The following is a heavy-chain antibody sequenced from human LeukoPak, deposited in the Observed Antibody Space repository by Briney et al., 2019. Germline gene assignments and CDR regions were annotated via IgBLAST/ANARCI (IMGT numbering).Heavy chain of an antibody. D-gene: IGHD3-3*01. V-gene: IGHV1-69*01. CDR1: GGTFSSYA. CDR3: AREDDFWSGPPYYYYGMDV. J-gene: IGHJ6*02. Sequence: SVKVSCKASGGTFSSYAISWVRQAPGQGPEWMGGIIPIFGTANYAQKFQGRVTITADESTSTAYMELSSLRSEDTAVYYCAREDDFWSGPPYYYYGMDVWGQGTTVTVSS. CDR2: IIPIFGTA.